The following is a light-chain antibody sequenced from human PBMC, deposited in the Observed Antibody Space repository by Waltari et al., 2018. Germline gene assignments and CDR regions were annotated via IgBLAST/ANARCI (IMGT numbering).Light chain of an antibody. Sequence: DIQMTQSPSSLSAFVGDSVTITCRASESISTYLNWYQQQPGKAPKLLIYAASSLQSGVPSRFSGSGSGTDFTLTISSLQPEDFATYYCQQSYGTPRTFGQGTKVDIK. CDR1: ESISTY. J-gene: IGKJ1*01. V-gene: IGKV1-39*01. CDR3: QQSYGTPRT. CDR2: AAS.